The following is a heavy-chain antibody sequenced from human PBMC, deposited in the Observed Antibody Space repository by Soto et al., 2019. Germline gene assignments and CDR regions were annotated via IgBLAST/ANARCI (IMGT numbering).Heavy chain of an antibody. CDR3: AGSVVRGVIIP. Sequence: EVQLVESGGGLVQPGGSLRLSCAASGFTFSSYWMSWVRQAPGKGLEWVANIKQDGSEKYHVDSVKGRFTISRDNAKNSLYLQMNSLRAEDTAVYYCAGSVVRGVIIPWGQGTLVTVSS. J-gene: IGHJ5*02. CDR2: IKQDGSEK. V-gene: IGHV3-7*01. D-gene: IGHD3-10*01. CDR1: GFTFSSYW.